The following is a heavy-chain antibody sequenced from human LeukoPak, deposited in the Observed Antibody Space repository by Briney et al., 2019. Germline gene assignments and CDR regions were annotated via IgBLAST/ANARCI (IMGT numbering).Heavy chain of an antibody. CDR3: AAYQLPYSDAFDI. D-gene: IGHD2-2*02. V-gene: IGHV4-39*07. CDR2: INHSGST. CDR1: GGSIGSSSYY. Sequence: SETLSLTCTVSGGSIGSSSYYWSWIRQPPGKGLEWIGEINHSGSTNYNPSLKSRVTISVDTSKNQFSLKLSSVTAADTAVYYCAAYQLPYSDAFDIWGQGTMVTVSS. J-gene: IGHJ3*02.